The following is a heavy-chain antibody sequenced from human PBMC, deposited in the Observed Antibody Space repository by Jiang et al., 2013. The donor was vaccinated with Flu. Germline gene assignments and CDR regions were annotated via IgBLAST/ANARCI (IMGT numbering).Heavy chain of an antibody. Sequence: SLKSRVTISVDTSKNQFSLKLSSVTAADTAVYYCARDPAAYDYVWGSYRYRNRAGAFDIWGQGTMVTVSS. D-gene: IGHD3-16*02. V-gene: IGHV4-30-2*05. J-gene: IGHJ3*02. CDR3: ARDPAAYDYVWGSYRYRNRAGAFDI.